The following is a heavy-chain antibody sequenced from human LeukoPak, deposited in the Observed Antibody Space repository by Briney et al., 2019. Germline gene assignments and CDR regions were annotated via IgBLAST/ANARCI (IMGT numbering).Heavy chain of an antibody. CDR2: ISGSGGST. J-gene: IGHJ4*02. D-gene: IGHD1-26*01. CDR1: GFTVSSNY. Sequence: GGSLRLSCAASGFTVSSNYMSWVRQAPGKGLEWVSAISGSGGSTYYGDSVKGRFTISRDNSKNTLYLQMNSLRAEDTAVYYCAKELLEVLCNWGQGTLVTVSS. CDR3: AKELLEVLCN. V-gene: IGHV3-23*01.